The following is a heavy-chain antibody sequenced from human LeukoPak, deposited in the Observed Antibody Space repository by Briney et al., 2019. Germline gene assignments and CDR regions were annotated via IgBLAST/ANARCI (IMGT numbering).Heavy chain of an antibody. J-gene: IGHJ4*02. CDR3: ATGIVPGEFDY. CDR2: FDPEDGET. D-gene: IGHD2-21*01. Sequence: ASVKVSCKVSGYTLTELSMHWVRQAPGKGLEWMGGFDPEDGETIYAQKFQGRVTMTEETSTDTAYMELSSLRSEDTAVYYCATGIVPGEFDYWGQGTLVTASS. CDR1: GYTLTELS. V-gene: IGHV1-24*01.